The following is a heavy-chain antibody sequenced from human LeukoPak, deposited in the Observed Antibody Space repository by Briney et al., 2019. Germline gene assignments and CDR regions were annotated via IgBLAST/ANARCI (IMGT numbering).Heavy chain of an antibody. J-gene: IGHJ3*02. CDR2: IDWDDDK. D-gene: IGHD3-22*01. CDR3: ARYYDSSGFDAFDI. CDR1: GFSLSTSGMC. Sequence: SGPALVKPTQTLTLTCTFSGFSLSTSGMCVSWIRQPPGKALEWLARIDWDDDKYYSTSLKTRLTISKDTSKNQVVLTMTNMDPVDTATYYRARYYDSSGFDAFDIWGQGTMVTVSS. V-gene: IGHV2-70*11.